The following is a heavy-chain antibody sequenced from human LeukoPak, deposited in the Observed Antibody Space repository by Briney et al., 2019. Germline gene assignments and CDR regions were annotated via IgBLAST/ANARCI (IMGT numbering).Heavy chain of an antibody. D-gene: IGHD3-22*01. J-gene: IGHJ3*02. Sequence: SETLSLTCTVSGGSISSYYWSWIRQPPGKGLEWIGYIYYSGSTNYNPSLKSRVTISVDTSKNQFSLKLSSVTAADTAVYYCARVGGYYDSSGYSIDAFDIWGQGTMVTVSS. CDR1: GGSISSYY. V-gene: IGHV4-59*01. CDR2: IYYSGST. CDR3: ARVGGYYDSSGYSIDAFDI.